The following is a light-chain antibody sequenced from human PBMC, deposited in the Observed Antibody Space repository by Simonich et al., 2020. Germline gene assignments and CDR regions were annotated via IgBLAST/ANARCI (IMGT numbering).Light chain of an antibody. CDR2: VGTGGIVG. CDR3: GADHGSGSNFVVV. V-gene: IGLV9-49*01. J-gene: IGLJ2*01. Sequence: QPVLTQPPSASASLGASVTLTCTLSSGYSNYKVDWYQQGPGKGPRFVMRVGTGGIVGSKGDGSPDRFSGLGSGLNRYLTIKNIQEEDESDYHCGADHGSGSNFVVVFGGGTKLTVL. CDR1: SGYSNYK.